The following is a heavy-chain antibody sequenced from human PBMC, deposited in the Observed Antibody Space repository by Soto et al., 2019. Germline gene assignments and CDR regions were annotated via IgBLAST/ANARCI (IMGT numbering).Heavy chain of an antibody. CDR2: IKADGSEE. J-gene: IGHJ4*02. CDR3: ARLIDLRYFGSVGGGDYDFDY. Sequence: EVQLVESGGGVVQPGGSLRLSCEGSGFPFSNYWMSWVRQAPGKGLEWVASIKADGSEEYYMDSTKGRITISRDNAKNPLSLQMNGLRAEDTAVYYCARLIDLRYFGSVGGGDYDFDYWGQGTPVTVSS. CDR1: GFPFSNYW. V-gene: IGHV3-7*01. D-gene: IGHD3-9*01.